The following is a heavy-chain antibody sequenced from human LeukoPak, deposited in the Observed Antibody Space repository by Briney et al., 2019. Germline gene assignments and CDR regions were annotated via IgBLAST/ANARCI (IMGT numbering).Heavy chain of an antibody. CDR2: IYTGSTT. V-gene: IGHV3-53*01. D-gene: IGHD6-19*01. CDR1: GFPVYTNS. Sequence: GGSLRLSCAVSGFPVYTNSMNWVRQVPGKGLEWVSVIYTGSTTHYADSVKGRFTISRDNSKNTLYLEMNSLRAEDAAVYFCARSPAFYDGAVVKYYFDYWGQGTLVTVSS. CDR3: ARSPAFYDGAVVKYYFDY. J-gene: IGHJ4*02.